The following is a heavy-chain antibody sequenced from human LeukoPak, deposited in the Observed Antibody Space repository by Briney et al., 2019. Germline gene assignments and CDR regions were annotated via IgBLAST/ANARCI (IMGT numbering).Heavy chain of an antibody. CDR2: INSEGSGT. CDR1: GFTLSSYW. D-gene: IGHD5-18*01. J-gene: IGHJ4*02. V-gene: IGHV3-74*01. Sequence: QPGGSLRLSCAASGFTLSSYWMHWVRHATGKGLVWVSRINSEGSGTIYADSVKGRFTISRNNAKNTLYLQMNSLRAEDTAVYYCARESGYSYGYFYYWGQGTLVTVSS. CDR3: ARESGYSYGYFYY.